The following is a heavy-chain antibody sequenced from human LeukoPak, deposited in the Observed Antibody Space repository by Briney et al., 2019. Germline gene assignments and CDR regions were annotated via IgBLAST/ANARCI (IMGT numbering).Heavy chain of an antibody. D-gene: IGHD4-23*01. CDR2: IIPIFGTA. V-gene: IGHV1-69*05. CDR1: GGTFSSYA. CDR3: ARDGYGGKANWFDP. Sequence: GASVKVSCKASGGTFSSYAISWVRQAPGQGLEWMGGIIPIFGTANYAQKFQGRVTITTDESTSTAYMELSSLRSEDTAVYYCARDGYGGKANWFDPWGQGTLVTVSS. J-gene: IGHJ5*02.